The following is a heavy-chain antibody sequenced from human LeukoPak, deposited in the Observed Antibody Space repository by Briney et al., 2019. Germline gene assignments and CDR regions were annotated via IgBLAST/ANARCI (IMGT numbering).Heavy chain of an antibody. V-gene: IGHV3-73*01. CDR2: VRTKGNGYAT. CDR1: GFTFSGSA. D-gene: IGHD3-3*01. Sequence: GGSLRLXCAASGFTFSGSAIHWVRQASGKELEWVGRVRTKGNGYATQYAAPVKGRFTISRDDSKNTAYLQMNSLKTEDTAVYYCAKAYDFWSGSANAFDIWGQGTMVTVSS. J-gene: IGHJ3*02. CDR3: AKAYDFWSGSANAFDI.